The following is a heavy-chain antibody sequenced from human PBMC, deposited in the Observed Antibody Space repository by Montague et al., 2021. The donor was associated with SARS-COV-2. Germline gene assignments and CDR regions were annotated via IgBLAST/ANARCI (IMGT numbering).Heavy chain of an antibody. D-gene: IGHD3-16*01. CDR2: ISSDTLHT. CDR1: GFTFSRNS. CDR3: ARGGEIDVWAPFGH. V-gene: IGHV3-21*01. J-gene: IGHJ4*02. Sequence: SRRLSLSTSGFTFSRNSMNWVRQAPGKGLEWVSTISSDTLHTFYAESVKGRFTISRDNAKNELYLQMNSLRAEDMAVYYCARGGEIDVWAPFGHWGQGTLVTVSS.